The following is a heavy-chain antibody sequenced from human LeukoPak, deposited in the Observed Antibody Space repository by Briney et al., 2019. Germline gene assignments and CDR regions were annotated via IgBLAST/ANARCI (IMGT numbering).Heavy chain of an antibody. V-gene: IGHV3-7*05. Sequence: GSLRLSCAASGFTFNNYWMSWVRQAPGKGLEWVAKIKHDGSEKYYVDSVKGRFTISRDNAENSLYLQMNSLRADDTAVYYCTKAGRDSSSWYRAFDIWGQGTVVTVSS. CDR2: IKHDGSEK. CDR1: GFTFNNYW. CDR3: TKAGRDSSSWYRAFDI. D-gene: IGHD6-13*01. J-gene: IGHJ3*02.